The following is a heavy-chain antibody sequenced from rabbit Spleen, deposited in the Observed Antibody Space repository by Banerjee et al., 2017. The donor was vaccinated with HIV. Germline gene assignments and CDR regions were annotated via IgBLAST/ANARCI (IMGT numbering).Heavy chain of an antibody. V-gene: IGHV1S45*01. D-gene: IGHD4-1*01. Sequence: QEQLEESGGDLVKPGASLTLTCIASGVSFSVSSYMCWVRQAPGKGLEWIACIDTGSSGFTYFASWAKGRFTISRTSSTTVTLRMTSLTAADRATYFCARDLDGVIGWNFGWWGQGTLVTVS. CDR2: IDTGSSGFT. J-gene: IGHJ3*01. CDR1: GVSFSVSSY. CDR3: ARDLDGVIGWNFGW.